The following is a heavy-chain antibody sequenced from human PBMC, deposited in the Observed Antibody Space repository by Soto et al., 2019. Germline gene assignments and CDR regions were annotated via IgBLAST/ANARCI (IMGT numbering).Heavy chain of an antibody. D-gene: IGHD6-6*01. Sequence: GGSLRLSCAASGFTFSSYWMHWVRQAPGKGLVWVSRINSDGSSTRYADSVKGRFTISRDNAKNTLYLQMNSLRAEDTAVYYCARDQVEQLVYYYYYGMDVWGQGTTVTVSS. CDR3: ARDQVEQLVYYYYYGMDV. J-gene: IGHJ6*02. CDR2: INSDGSST. V-gene: IGHV3-74*01. CDR1: GFTFSSYW.